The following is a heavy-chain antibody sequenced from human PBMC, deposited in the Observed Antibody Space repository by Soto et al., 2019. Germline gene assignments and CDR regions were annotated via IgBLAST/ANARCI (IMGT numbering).Heavy chain of an antibody. J-gene: IGHJ3*02. Sequence: SETLSLTCTVAGGSISSISYYWGWIRQPPGKGLEWIGSVYYSGSTYCTPSLSSRVTISVDTSKNQFSLKLSSVAAADTAVYYCARRIVGVFDAFHXWGQGTMVTVS. CDR3: ARRIVGVFDAFHX. D-gene: IGHD1-26*01. V-gene: IGHV4-39*01. CDR1: GGSISSISYY. CDR2: VYYSGST.